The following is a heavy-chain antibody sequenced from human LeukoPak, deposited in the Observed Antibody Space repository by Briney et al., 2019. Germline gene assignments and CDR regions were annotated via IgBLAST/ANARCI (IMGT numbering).Heavy chain of an antibody. J-gene: IGHJ6*02. V-gene: IGHV1-69*04. D-gene: IGHD3-16*01. CDR3: AGNPLGTEMLMGYYYYGMDV. CDR1: GGTFSSHA. Sequence: SVKVSCKASGGTFSSHALSWVRQAPGQGLEWMGRIIPMFVVTNYAQNFQGRFTITADKSTTTVYMELTSLRSEDTAVYYCAGNPLGTEMLMGYYYYGMDVWGQGTTVTVSS. CDR2: IIPMFVVT.